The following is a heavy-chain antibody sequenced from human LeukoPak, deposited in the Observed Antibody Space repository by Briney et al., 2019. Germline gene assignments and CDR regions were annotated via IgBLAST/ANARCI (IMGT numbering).Heavy chain of an antibody. Sequence: GGSLRLSCAASGFTFSSYAMSWVRQAPGKGLEWVSVISGSGSRTYYVDSVKGRFTVSRENSKNTLYLQMNSLRAEDTAVYYCAELGITMIGGVWGKGTTVTISS. CDR3: AELGITMIGGV. CDR2: ISGSGSRT. CDR1: GFTFSSYA. D-gene: IGHD3-10*02. J-gene: IGHJ6*04. V-gene: IGHV3-23*01.